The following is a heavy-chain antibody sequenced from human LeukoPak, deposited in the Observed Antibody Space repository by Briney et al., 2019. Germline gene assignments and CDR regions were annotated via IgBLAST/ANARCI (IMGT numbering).Heavy chain of an antibody. CDR1: GGAFSDYY. CDR2: IYHSGST. CDR3: ARDNCSGGSCSLDY. V-gene: IGHV4-30-2*01. D-gene: IGHD2-15*01. Sequence: PSETLSLTCAVYGGAFSDYYWTWIRQLPGKGLEWIGYIYHSGSTYYNPSLKSRVTISVDRSKNQFSLKLSSVTAADTAVYYCARDNCSGGSCSLDYWGQGTLVTVSS. J-gene: IGHJ4*02.